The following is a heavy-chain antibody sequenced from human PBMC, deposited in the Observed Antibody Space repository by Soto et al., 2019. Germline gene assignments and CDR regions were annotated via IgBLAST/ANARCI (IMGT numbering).Heavy chain of an antibody. CDR1: GGTFSSYA. CDR3: AREVPQFALGMDV. D-gene: IGHD3-10*01. CDR2: IIPIFGTA. Sequence: SVKVSCKASGGTFSSYAISWVRQAPGQGLEWMGGIIPIFGTANYAQKFQGRVTITADKSTSTAYMELSSLRSEDTAVYYCAREVPQFALGMDVWGQGATVTVSS. J-gene: IGHJ6*02. V-gene: IGHV1-69*06.